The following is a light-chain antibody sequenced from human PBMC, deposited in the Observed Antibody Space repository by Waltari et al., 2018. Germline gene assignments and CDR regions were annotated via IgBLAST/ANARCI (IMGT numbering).Light chain of an antibody. CDR3: SSYTTTFSYV. V-gene: IGLV2-14*01. CDR2: EVS. Sequence: QSALTQPASVSGSPGQSITISCTGTSSDVGAYNFVSWYQQHPGQVPKLMVHEVSNRPSEISIRFSGSKSGNTASLTISGLQPEDEADYYCSSYTTTFSYVFGTGTKVTVL. J-gene: IGLJ1*01. CDR1: SSDVGAYNF.